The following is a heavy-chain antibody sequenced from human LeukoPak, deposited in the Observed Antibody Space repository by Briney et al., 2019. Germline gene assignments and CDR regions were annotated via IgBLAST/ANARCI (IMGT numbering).Heavy chain of an antibody. D-gene: IGHD1-20*01. CDR2: VEYSGIT. J-gene: IGHJ6*02. CDR3: ASNNFYYYYYGMDV. CDR1: GGSISSSTYY. Sequence: SETLSLTCSVSGGSISSSTYYWGWIRQPPGKGLEWIGSVEYSGITYYSPSLESRVTISVDRSKNQFSLKLSSVTAADTAVYYCASNNFYYYYYGMDVWGQGTTVTVSS. V-gene: IGHV4-39*07.